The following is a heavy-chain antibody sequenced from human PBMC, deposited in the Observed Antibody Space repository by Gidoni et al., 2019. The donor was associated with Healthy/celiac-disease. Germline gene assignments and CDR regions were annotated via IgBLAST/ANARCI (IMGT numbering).Heavy chain of an antibody. Sequence: EVQLVESGGGLVQPGGSLRLSCAAYGFTFSSYWMHWVRQAPGKGLGWVSRINSDGSSTSYADSVKGRFTISRDNAKNTLYLQMNSLRAEATAVYYCARGPPPPYSSSLYYFDYWGQGTLVTVSS. CDR2: INSDGSST. CDR1: GFTFSSYW. CDR3: ARGPPPPYSSSLYYFDY. V-gene: IGHV3-74*01. D-gene: IGHD6-13*01. J-gene: IGHJ4*02.